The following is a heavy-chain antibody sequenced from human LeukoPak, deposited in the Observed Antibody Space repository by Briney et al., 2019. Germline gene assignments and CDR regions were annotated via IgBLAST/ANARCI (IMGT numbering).Heavy chain of an antibody. CDR1: GGXISGGGYY. CDR2: IYYSGST. D-gene: IGHD1-26*01. V-gene: IGHV4-31*03. Sequence: SETLSLTCTVSGGXISGGGYYWSWIRQHPGKGLEWIGYIYYSGSTYYSPSLQSRVSISVDTSKNQFSLKLSSVTAADTAVYYCATRSGGGWFDPWGQGTLVTVSS. CDR3: ATRSGGGWFDP. J-gene: IGHJ5*02.